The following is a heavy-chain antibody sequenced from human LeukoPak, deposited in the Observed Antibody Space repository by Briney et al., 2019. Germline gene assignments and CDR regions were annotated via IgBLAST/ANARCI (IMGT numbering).Heavy chain of an antibody. D-gene: IGHD2-15*01. Sequence: ASVKVSCKVSGYTLTELSMHWVRQAPGKGLEWIGGFDPEDGETIYAQKFQGRVTMTEDTSTDTAYMELSSLRSEDTAVYYCATGGYYCSGGSCSSFDYWGQGTLVTVSS. CDR1: GYTLTELS. V-gene: IGHV1-24*01. CDR3: ATGGYYCSGGSCSSFDY. CDR2: FDPEDGET. J-gene: IGHJ4*02.